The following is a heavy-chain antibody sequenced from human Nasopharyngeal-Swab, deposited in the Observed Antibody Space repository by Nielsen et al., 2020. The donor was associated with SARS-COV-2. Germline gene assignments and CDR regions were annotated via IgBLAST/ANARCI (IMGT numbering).Heavy chain of an antibody. V-gene: IGHV3-30*02. CDR2: IWYDGSDK. J-gene: IGHJ6*02. D-gene: IGHD6-19*01. Sequence: GGSLRLSCAASGFTFSSYGMHWVRQAPGKGLEWVAGIWYDGSDKYYADSVKGRFTISRDNAKNTLYLQMNSLRSEDTAVYKCAKDGIEEGGLSAGYGLDVWGQGTTVTVSS. CDR3: AKDGIEEGGLSAGYGLDV. CDR1: GFTFSSYG.